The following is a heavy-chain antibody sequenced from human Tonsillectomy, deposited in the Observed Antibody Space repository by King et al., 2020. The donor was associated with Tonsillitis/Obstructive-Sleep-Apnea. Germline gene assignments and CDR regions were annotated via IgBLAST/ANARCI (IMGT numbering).Heavy chain of an antibody. CDR1: GFTFSSYA. V-gene: IGHV3-23*04. CDR3: AKEREDIVVVPAAVYYYGLDV. CDR2: ISGSGGST. Sequence: VQLVESGGGLVQPGGSLRLSCAASGFTFSSYAMSWVRQAPGKGLEWVSGISGSGGSTYYADSVKGRFTISRDNSKHTLYLQMNSLRAEDTAVYYCAKEREDIVVVPAAVYYYGLDVWGQGTTVTVSS. J-gene: IGHJ6*02. D-gene: IGHD2-2*01.